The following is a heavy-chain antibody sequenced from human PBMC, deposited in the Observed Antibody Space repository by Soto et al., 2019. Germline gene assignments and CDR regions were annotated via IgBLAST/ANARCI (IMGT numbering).Heavy chain of an antibody. CDR3: ARSRRITIFGVVYPGLDL. V-gene: IGHV1-69*01. J-gene: IGHJ5*02. D-gene: IGHD3-3*01. CDR2: IIPIFGTA. Sequence: QVQLVQSGAEVKKPGSSVKVSCKASGGTFSSYAISWVRQAPGQGLEWMGGIIPIFGTANYAQKFQGRVTITADESTSTAYMELSSLRSEDTAVYYCARSRRITIFGVVYPGLDLWGQGTLVTVSS. CDR1: GGTFSSYA.